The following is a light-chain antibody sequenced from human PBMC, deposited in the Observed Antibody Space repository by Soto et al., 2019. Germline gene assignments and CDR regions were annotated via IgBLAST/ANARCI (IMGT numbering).Light chain of an antibody. V-gene: IGKV3-15*01. CDR1: QSVTSN. CDR3: QQYNLWPPIT. Sequence: EIVMTQSPATLSVSPGERATLSCRASQSVTSNLAWYQQKPGQAPRLLIYGASTRATGIPARFSGSGSGTEFTLTISSLQPEDFAVYYCQQYNLWPPITFGQGTRLEI. J-gene: IGKJ5*01. CDR2: GAS.